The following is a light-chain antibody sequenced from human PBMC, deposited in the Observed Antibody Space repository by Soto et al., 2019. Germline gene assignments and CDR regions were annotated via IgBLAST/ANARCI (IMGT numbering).Light chain of an antibody. CDR2: DVS. V-gene: IGLV2-14*03. Sequence: QSALTQPASVSGSPGQSITISCTGTSSDVGAYNYVSWYQHHPGKAPKLMIYDVSNRPSGVSDRFSGSKSGNTASLTISGLQAEDEADYYCSSSTSSNTLVFGAGTKLTVL. J-gene: IGLJ1*01. CDR3: SSSTSSNTLV. CDR1: SSDVGAYNY.